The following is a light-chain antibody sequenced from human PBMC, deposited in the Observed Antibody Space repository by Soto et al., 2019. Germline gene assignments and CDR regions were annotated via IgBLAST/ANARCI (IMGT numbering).Light chain of an antibody. CDR2: DVS. V-gene: IGKV1-5*01. CDR1: QSISRW. Sequence: DIQMTQSPSTLSASLGDRVTITCRASQSISRWLAGYQQKQGKAPKLLISDVSSLERGVPSRFSGSGSGTEFTLTIRSLQPDDFATYHCQQYETYSQWTFGQGTKVQI. J-gene: IGKJ1*01. CDR3: QQYETYSQWT.